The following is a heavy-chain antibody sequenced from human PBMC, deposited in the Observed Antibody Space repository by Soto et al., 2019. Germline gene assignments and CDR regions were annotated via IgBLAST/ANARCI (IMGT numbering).Heavy chain of an antibody. V-gene: IGHV4-39*01. CDR1: GGSISSSSYD. D-gene: IGHD3-3*01. CDR3: SRQGRGDFWSGYNWFDP. J-gene: IGHJ5*02. Sequence: PSETLSLTCTVSGGSISSSSYDWGWIRQPPGKGLEWIGSIYYSGSTYYNPSLKSRVPISVDTSKNQLSLKLSSVTAADTAVYYCSRQGRGDFWSGYNWFDPWGQGTLVTVSS. CDR2: IYYSGST.